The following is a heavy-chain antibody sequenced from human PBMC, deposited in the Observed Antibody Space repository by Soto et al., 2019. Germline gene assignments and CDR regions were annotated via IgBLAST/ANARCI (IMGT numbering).Heavy chain of an antibody. V-gene: IGHV1-69*02. CDR2: IIPILGIA. Sequence: QVQLVQSGAEVKKPGSSVKVSCKASVGTFSSYTISWVRQAPGQGLEWMGRIIPILGIANYAQKFQGRVTITADKSTSTSYMELISLRSEDTAVYYCAMEYYGRTSCDRDYWGQGTLVTVSS. D-gene: IGHD2-2*02. CDR3: AMEYYGRTSCDRDY. J-gene: IGHJ4*02. CDR1: VGTFSSYT.